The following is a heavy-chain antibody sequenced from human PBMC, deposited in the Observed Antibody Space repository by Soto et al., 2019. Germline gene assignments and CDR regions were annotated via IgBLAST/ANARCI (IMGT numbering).Heavy chain of an antibody. CDR1: GYTFTGYY. D-gene: IGHD3-22*01. J-gene: IGHJ4*02. CDR2: INPNSGGT. CDR3: ARDRSYDSSGYYPYYFYY. V-gene: IGHV1-2*02. Sequence: ASVKVSCKASGYTFTGYYMHWVRQAPGQGLEWMGWINPNSGGTNYAQKFQGRVTMTRDTSISTAYMELSRLRSDDTAVYYCARDRSYDSSGYYPYYFYYWGQGTLVTVSS.